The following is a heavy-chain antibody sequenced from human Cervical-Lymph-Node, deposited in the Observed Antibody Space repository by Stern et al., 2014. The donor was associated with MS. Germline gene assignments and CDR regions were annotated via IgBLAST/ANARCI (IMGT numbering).Heavy chain of an antibody. CDR3: ARGAYSSSSDLWY. V-gene: IGHV4-59*01. CDR1: GGSMSNYF. CDR2: IYHTGSP. D-gene: IGHD6-6*01. J-gene: IGHJ4*02. Sequence: QLQLQESGPGLVQPSETLSLTCSVSGGSMSNYFWSWIRQPPGKGLEWIGYIYHTGSPNYNPSLKSRLTISVDTSNNQFSLKLTSVTTADTAVYYCARGAYSSSSDLWYWGQGSLVTVSP.